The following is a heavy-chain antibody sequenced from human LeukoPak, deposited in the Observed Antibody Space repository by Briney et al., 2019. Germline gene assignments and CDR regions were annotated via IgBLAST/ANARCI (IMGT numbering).Heavy chain of an antibody. Sequence: SVKVSCEASGGTFSSYTISWVRQAPGQGLEWMGRIIPILGIANYAQKFQGRVTITADKSTSTAYMELSSLRSEDTAVYCCASSFLGYCSSTSCYTFDYYGMDVWGQGTTVTVSS. CDR2: IIPILGIA. D-gene: IGHD2-2*02. CDR3: ASSFLGYCSSTSCYTFDYYGMDV. V-gene: IGHV1-69*02. CDR1: GGTFSSYT. J-gene: IGHJ6*02.